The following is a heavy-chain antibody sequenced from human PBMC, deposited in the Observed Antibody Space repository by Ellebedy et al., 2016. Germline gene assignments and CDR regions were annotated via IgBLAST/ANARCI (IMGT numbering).Heavy chain of an antibody. CDR3: AKTSGWGYGEN. Sequence: ASVKVSXKASSYTFTTFSITWVRQVPGQGLEWMGFVNTFSGNTKFAQKFQDRVSMTTDSSTHTAYMDLRSLRSDDTAMYYCAKTSGWGYGENWGQGTLVTVSS. D-gene: IGHD3-10*01. CDR2: VNTFSGNT. CDR1: SYTFTTFS. J-gene: IGHJ4*02. V-gene: IGHV1-18*04.